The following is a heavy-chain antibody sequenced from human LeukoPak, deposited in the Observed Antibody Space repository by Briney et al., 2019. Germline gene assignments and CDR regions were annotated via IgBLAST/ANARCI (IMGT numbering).Heavy chain of an antibody. Sequence: GESLKISCMGSGYSFTSYWIGWVRQMPGKGLEWMGIIYPGDSDTRYSPSFQGQVTISADKSISTAYLQWSSLKASDTAMYYCARHVRWFGESHYFDYWGQGTLVTVSS. CDR1: GYSFTSYW. D-gene: IGHD3-10*01. CDR2: IYPGDSDT. J-gene: IGHJ4*02. V-gene: IGHV5-51*01. CDR3: ARHVRWFGESHYFDY.